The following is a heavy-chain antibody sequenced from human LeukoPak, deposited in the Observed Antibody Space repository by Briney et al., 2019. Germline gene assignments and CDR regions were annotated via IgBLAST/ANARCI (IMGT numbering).Heavy chain of an antibody. CDR3: ARESYPYSNYDWFDP. CDR1: GGSISSYY. V-gene: IGHV4-59*01. J-gene: IGHJ5*02. D-gene: IGHD4-11*01. CDR2: IYYSGST. Sequence: PSETLSLTCTVSGGSISSYYWSWIRQPPGKGLEWIGYIYYSGSTNYNPSLKSRVTISVDTSKNQFSLMLSSVTAADTAVYYCARESYPYSNYDWFDPWGQGTLVTVSS.